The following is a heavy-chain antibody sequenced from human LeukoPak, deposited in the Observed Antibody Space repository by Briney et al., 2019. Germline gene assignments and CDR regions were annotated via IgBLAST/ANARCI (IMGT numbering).Heavy chain of an antibody. CDR1: GGSISSYY. J-gene: IGHJ4*02. CDR2: IYTSGST. D-gene: IGHD3-10*01. CDR3: ARAPRWYYYGSGAPLDY. Sequence: PSETLSLTCTVSGGSISSYYWSWIRQPAGKGLEWIGRIYTSGSTNYNPSLKSRVTMSIDTSNNQFSLKLSSVTAADTAVYYCARAPRWYYYGSGAPLDYWGQGTPVTVSS. V-gene: IGHV4-4*07.